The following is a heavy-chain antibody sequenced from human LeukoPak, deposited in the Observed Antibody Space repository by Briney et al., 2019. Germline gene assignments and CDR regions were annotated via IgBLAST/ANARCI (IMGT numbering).Heavy chain of an antibody. D-gene: IGHD5-18*01. J-gene: IGHJ6*03. CDR2: IYHSGST. CDR1: GGSISSSNW. CDR3: ARGTAAMVTFYYHYYMDV. Sequence: SETLSLTCAVSGGSISSSNWWSWVRQPPGKGLEWIGEIYHSGSTNYNPSLKSRVTISVDKSKNQFSLKLSSVTAADTAVYYCARGTAAMVTFYYHYYMDVWGKGTTVTVSS. V-gene: IGHV4-4*02.